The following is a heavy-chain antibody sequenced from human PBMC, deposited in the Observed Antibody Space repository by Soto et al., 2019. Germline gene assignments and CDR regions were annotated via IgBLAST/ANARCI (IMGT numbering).Heavy chain of an antibody. CDR2: IGWNGNNI. Sequence: EVPLVESGGGLVQPGRSLRLSCAASGFTFHAYAMHWVRQAPGEALEWVSGIGWNGNNIAYADSVKGRFTISRDNAKNSLYLQMNSLRVEDTALYYCTKTDAFDIWGHGAMVTVSS. J-gene: IGHJ3*02. CDR3: TKTDAFDI. CDR1: GFTFHAYA. V-gene: IGHV3-9*01.